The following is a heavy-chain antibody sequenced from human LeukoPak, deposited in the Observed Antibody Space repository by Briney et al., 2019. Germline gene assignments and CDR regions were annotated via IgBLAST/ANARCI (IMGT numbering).Heavy chain of an antibody. J-gene: IGHJ4*02. CDR1: GFTLSRYW. V-gene: IGHV3-7*01. Sequence: GGSLRLSCAASGFTLSRYWMSWVRQAPGKGLEWVANIKQDGSEQYYAVSLKGRFTLSRDNAKNSLSLQMNSLRAEDTAVYYCARDVYRGELDYWGQGTLVTVSS. CDR2: IKQDGSEQ. D-gene: IGHD3-16*01. CDR3: ARDVYRGELDY.